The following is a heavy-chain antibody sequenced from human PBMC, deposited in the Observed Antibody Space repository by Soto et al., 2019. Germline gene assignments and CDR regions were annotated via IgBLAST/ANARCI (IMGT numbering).Heavy chain of an antibody. CDR1: GGTFSSYA. V-gene: IGHV1-69*01. CDR2: IIPIFGTA. CDR3: ARVGLYGDYRYYFDY. D-gene: IGHD4-17*01. Sequence: QVQLVQSGAEVKKPGSSVKVSCKASGGTFSSYAISWVRQAPGQGLEWMGGIIPIFGTANYAQKFQGRVTITADESTSTAYMELSSLRSKDTAVYYCARVGLYGDYRYYFDYWGQGTLVTVSS. J-gene: IGHJ4*02.